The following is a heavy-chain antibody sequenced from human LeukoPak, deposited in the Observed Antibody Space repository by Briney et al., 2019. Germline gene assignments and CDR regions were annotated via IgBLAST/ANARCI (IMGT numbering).Heavy chain of an antibody. D-gene: IGHD2-15*01. J-gene: IGHJ4*02. CDR2: ISPYNGNT. V-gene: IGHV1-18*01. CDR3: ARDRAVVVAATDY. Sequence: ALVKISCKASGYTFTTYGISWVRQAPGQGLEWMGWISPYNGNTNYAQKLQGRVTMTTDTSTSTACMELRSLRSDDTAVYYCARDRAVVVAATDYWGQGTLVTVSS. CDR1: GYTFTTYG.